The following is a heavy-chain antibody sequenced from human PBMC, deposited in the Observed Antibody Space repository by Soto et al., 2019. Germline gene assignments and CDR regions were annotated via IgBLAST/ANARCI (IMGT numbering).Heavy chain of an antibody. CDR1: GFTFSNYV. Sequence: GGSLRLSCAASGFTFSNYVMSWVRQAPGKGLEWVSALSGSGGSTYYADSVKGRFTISRDNSKNTLYLQMNSLRAKDTAVYYCAKEGFDDSRAFDIWGQGTMVTVSS. D-gene: IGHD3-22*01. J-gene: IGHJ3*02. CDR3: AKEGFDDSRAFDI. V-gene: IGHV3-23*01. CDR2: LSGSGGST.